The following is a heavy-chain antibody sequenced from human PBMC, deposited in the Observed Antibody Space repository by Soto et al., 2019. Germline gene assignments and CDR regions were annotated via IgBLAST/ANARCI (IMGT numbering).Heavy chain of an antibody. CDR3: ARGSMDDAFDI. D-gene: IGHD6-6*01. CDR2: ISYDGSNK. Sequence: QVQLVESGGGVVQHGRSLRLSCAASGFTFSSYGMHWVRQAPGKGLEWVAVISYDGSNKYYADSVKGRFTISRDNSKNTLYLQMNSLRAEDTAVYYCARGSMDDAFDIWGQGTMVTVSS. CDR1: GFTFSSYG. V-gene: IGHV3-30*03. J-gene: IGHJ3*02.